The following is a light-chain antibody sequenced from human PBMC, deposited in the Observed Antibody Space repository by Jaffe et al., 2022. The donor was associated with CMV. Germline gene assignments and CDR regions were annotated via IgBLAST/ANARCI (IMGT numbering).Light chain of an antibody. CDR3: QQYGGSPLYT. CDR2: DTS. V-gene: IGKV3-20*01. J-gene: IGKJ2*01. CDR1: RSVSGNY. Sequence: ENVLTQSPGTLSLSSGERATLSCRASRSVSGNYFAWYQQKPGQAPRLLIYDTSKRATGVPDRFSGSGSGTDFTLTISRLEPEDFAVYYCQQYGGSPLYTFGQGTKLEIK.